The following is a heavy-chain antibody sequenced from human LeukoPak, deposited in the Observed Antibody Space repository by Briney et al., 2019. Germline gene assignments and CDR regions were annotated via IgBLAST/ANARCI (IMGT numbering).Heavy chain of an antibody. D-gene: IGHD2-15*01. CDR1: GASIRSFY. CDR3: ARDTFRAQAGVGDFYYYGMDV. CDR2: IYYNGDT. V-gene: IGHV4-59*01. Sequence: KASETLSLTCNVSGASIRSFYWTWVRQPPGKGLEWIGYIYYNGDTKQNPSLKNRVTLSIDTSKDQFSLRLNSVTAADTAVYYCARDTFRAQAGVGDFYYYGMDVWGQGTTVIVSS. J-gene: IGHJ6*02.